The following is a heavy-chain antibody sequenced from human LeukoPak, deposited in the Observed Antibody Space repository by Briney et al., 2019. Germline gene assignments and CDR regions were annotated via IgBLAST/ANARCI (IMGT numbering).Heavy chain of an antibody. J-gene: IGHJ3*02. V-gene: IGHV1-24*01. CDR3: ATELRVPAWGAFDI. D-gene: IGHD2-2*01. CDR2: FDPEDGET. CDR1: GYTLTELS. Sequence: ASVKVSCKVSGYTLTELSMHWVRQAPGKGLEWMGGFDPEDGETIYAQKFQGRVTMTEDTSTDTAYMELSGLRSEDTAVYYCATELRVPAWGAFDIWGQGTMVTVSS.